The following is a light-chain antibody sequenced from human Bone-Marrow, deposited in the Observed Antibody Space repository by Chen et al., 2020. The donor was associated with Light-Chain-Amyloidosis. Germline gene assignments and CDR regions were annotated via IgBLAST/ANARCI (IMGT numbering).Light chain of an antibody. CDR3: SSYTITNTLV. J-gene: IGLJ1*01. V-gene: IGLV2-14*01. Sequence: SALTPPASVAGSPGQSPTISCTGTSSDVGGDNHVSWYQQHPDKAPKLMIYEVTNRPSWVPDRFSGSKSDNTASLTISGLQTEDEADYFCSSYTITNTLVFGSGTRVTVL. CDR1: SSDVGGDNH. CDR2: EVT.